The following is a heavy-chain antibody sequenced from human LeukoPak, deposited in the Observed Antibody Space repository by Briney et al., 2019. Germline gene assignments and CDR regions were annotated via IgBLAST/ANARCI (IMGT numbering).Heavy chain of an antibody. CDR3: ARGDYYDSSGYTFDY. D-gene: IGHD3-22*01. CDR1: GYTFTGYY. V-gene: IGHV1-2*02. Sequence: ASVKVSCKASGYTFTGYYMHWVRQAPGQGLEWMGWINPNSGGTNYAQKFQGRVTMTRDTSISTAYMGLSRLRSDDTAVYYCARGDYYDSSGYTFDYWGQGTLVTVSS. J-gene: IGHJ4*02. CDR2: INPNSGGT.